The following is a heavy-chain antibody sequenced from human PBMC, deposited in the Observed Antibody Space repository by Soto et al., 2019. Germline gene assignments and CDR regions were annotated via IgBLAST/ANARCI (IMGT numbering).Heavy chain of an antibody. CDR2: ISPYTGDT. Sequence: QVQLVQSGAEVKKPGASVKVSCKASGYTFTDYGISWVRQAPGQGLEWMGWISPYTGDTKYPQRVQGRVTVTADTSTSTAYMERRSLKSDDTAVYYCAKAGGWNWFDPWGQGTLVSVSS. CDR1: GYTFTDYG. CDR3: AKAGGWNWFDP. V-gene: IGHV1-18*01. J-gene: IGHJ5*02. D-gene: IGHD6-19*01.